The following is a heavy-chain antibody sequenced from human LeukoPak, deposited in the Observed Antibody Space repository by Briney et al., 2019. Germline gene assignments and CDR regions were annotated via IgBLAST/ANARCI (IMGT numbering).Heavy chain of an antibody. CDR3: ARRITMVRGVKRWAGYFDL. V-gene: IGHV4-59*01. J-gene: IGHJ2*01. CDR2: IYYSGST. D-gene: IGHD3-10*01. Sequence: PSETLSLTCTVSGGSISSYYWSWIRQPLGKGLEWIGYIYYSGSTNYNPSLKSRVTISVDTSKNQFSLKLSSVTAADTAVYYCARRITMVRGVKRWAGYFDLWGRGTLVTVSS. CDR1: GGSISSYY.